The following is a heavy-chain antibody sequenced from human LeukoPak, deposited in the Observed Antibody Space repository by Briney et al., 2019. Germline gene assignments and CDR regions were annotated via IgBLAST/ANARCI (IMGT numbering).Heavy chain of an antibody. V-gene: IGHV3-33*01. CDR2: IWYDGSNK. Sequence: PGRSLRLSCAASGFTFSSYGMHWVRQAPGKGLEWVAVIWYDGSNKYYADSVKGRFTISRDNAKNSLYLQMNSLRAEDTAVYYCARDSSSWYYYFDYWGQGTLVTVSS. CDR1: GFTFSSYG. D-gene: IGHD6-13*01. CDR3: ARDSSSWYYYFDY. J-gene: IGHJ4*02.